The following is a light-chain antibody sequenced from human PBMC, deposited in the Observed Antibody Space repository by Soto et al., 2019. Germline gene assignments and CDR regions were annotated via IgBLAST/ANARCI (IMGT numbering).Light chain of an antibody. J-gene: IGLJ3*02. Sequence: QSALTQPASVSGSPGQSITISCTGTSSDVGSYNLVSWYQQHPGKAPKLMISEVSKRPSGVSNRFSGSKSGNTASLTISGLQAEDEADYYCCSYAGSSPGVFGGGTKLTVL. CDR2: EVS. CDR1: SSDVGSYNL. CDR3: CSYAGSSPGV. V-gene: IGLV2-23*02.